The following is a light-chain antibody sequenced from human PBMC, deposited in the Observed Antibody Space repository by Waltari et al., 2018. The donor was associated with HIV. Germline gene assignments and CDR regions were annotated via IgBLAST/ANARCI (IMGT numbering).Light chain of an antibody. J-gene: IGLJ3*02. V-gene: IGLV2-14*01. CDR3: SSYTSSSTWV. CDR1: SSDVGGYNS. CDR2: EVS. Sequence: QSALTQPASVSGSPGPSITISCTGTSSDVGGYNSVSWYQQHPGKAPKLMIYEVSNRPPGVSNRFSGSKSGNTASLTISGLQAEDEADYYCSSYTSSSTWVFGGGTKLTVL.